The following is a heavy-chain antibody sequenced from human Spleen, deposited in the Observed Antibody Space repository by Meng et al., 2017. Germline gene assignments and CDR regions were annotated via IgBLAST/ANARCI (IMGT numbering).Heavy chain of an antibody. J-gene: IGHJ4*02. D-gene: IGHD4-11*01. CDR2: INHSGST. CDR1: GGSFSDYY. CDR3: ARGPTTMAHDFDY. Sequence: QVQLKQWGAGLFKPSGTPSLTCVVSGGSFSDYYWRWIRQPPGKGLEWIGEINHSGSTNYNPSLESRATISVDTSQNNLSLKLSSVTAADSAVYYCARGPTTMAHDFDYWGQGTLVTVSS. V-gene: IGHV4-34*01.